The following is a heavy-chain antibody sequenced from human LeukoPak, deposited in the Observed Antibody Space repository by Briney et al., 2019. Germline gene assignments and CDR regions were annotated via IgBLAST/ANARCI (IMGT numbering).Heavy chain of an antibody. Sequence: SETLSLTCTVSGGSISSYYWSWIRQPPGKGLEWIGNIYYSGTTYYNPSLKSRVTISVDPSSNQFSLKLSSVTAADTAVYYCVRRRGGSSWVDYWGQGTLVTVSS. CDR3: VRRRGGSSWVDY. D-gene: IGHD6-13*01. V-gene: IGHV4-59*04. J-gene: IGHJ4*02. CDR2: IYYSGTT. CDR1: GGSISSYY.